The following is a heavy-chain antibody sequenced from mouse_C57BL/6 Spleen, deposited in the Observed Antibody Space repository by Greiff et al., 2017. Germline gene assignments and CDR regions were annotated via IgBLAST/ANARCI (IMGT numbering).Heavy chain of an antibody. J-gene: IGHJ3*01. CDR2: INYDGSST. D-gene: IGHD1-1*01. CDR3: ARGGYGSSPCAY. CDR1: GFTFSDYY. Sequence: EVQRVESEGGLVQPGSSMKLSCTASGFTFSDYYMAWVRQVPEKGLEWVANINYDGSSTYYLDSLKSRFIISRDNAKNILYLQMSSLKSEDTAAYYCARGGYGSSPCAYWGQGTLVTVSA. V-gene: IGHV5-16*01.